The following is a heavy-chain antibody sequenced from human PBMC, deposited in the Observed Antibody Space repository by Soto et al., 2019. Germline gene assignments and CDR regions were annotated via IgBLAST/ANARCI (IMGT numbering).Heavy chain of an antibody. Sequence: LRLSCAASGFTSSSYSMNWVRQAPGKGLEWVSSISSSSSYIYYADSVKGRFTISRDNAKNSLYLQMNSLRAEDTAVYYCARDPHYYDSSGYYLRENWFDPWGQGTLVTVSS. CDR1: GFTSSSYS. CDR3: ARDPHYYDSSGYYLRENWFDP. CDR2: ISSSSSYI. J-gene: IGHJ5*02. V-gene: IGHV3-21*01. D-gene: IGHD3-22*01.